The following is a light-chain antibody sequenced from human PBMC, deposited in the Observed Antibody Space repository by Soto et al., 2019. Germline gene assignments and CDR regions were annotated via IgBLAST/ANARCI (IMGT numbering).Light chain of an antibody. CDR2: DVS. Sequence: QSVLTQPRSVSGSPGQSVTISCTGTSSDVGGYNYVSWYQQHPGKAPKLMIYDVSKRPSGVPDRFSGSKSGNTASLTISVLQAEDEADYYCCSYAGSYTFGYVFGTGTKVTV. V-gene: IGLV2-11*01. CDR3: CSYAGSYTFGYV. J-gene: IGLJ1*01. CDR1: SSDVGGYNY.